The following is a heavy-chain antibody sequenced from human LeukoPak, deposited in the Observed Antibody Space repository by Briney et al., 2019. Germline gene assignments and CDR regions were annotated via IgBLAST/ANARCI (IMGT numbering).Heavy chain of an antibody. CDR2: IYSGGST. V-gene: IGHV3-53*01. CDR3: ARDLPPCD. Sequence: GGSLRLSCAASGFTVSNNYMTWVRQAPGKGLEWVSIIYSGGSTYYADSVKGRFTISRDNSKNTLYLQMNSLRAEDTAVYYCARDLPPCDWARGPLVTVSS. CDR1: GFTVSNNY. J-gene: IGHJ4*02.